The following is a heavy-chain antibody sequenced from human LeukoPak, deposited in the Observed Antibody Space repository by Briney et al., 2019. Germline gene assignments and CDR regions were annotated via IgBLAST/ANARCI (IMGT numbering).Heavy chain of an antibody. J-gene: IGHJ6*03. V-gene: IGHV3-7*01. D-gene: IGHD2-8*01. Sequence: PGGSLRLSCAASGFTFSSYWMSWVRQAPGKGLEWVADIKQDGSEKYYVDSVKGRFTISRDNAKNSLYLQMNSLRAEDTAVYYCARSPNGYYMDVWGKGTTVTVSS. CDR2: IKQDGSEK. CDR3: ARSPNGYYMDV. CDR1: GFTFSSYW.